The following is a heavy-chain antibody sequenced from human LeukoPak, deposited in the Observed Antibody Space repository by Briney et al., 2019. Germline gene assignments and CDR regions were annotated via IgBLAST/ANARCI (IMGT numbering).Heavy chain of an antibody. CDR1: GFTFSNYG. D-gene: IGHD1-26*01. CDR2: ISGGGSDI. J-gene: IGHJ6*03. V-gene: IGHV3-48*03. CDR3: ATGSMNPYYYYYMAV. Sequence: GGSLRLSCAASGFTFSNYGLNWVRQSPGKGLEWISYISGGGSDIYYADSVKGRFTISRDNAQKSLYLQMNSLRAEDTAVYYCATGSMNPYYYYYMAVWGKGTTVTISS.